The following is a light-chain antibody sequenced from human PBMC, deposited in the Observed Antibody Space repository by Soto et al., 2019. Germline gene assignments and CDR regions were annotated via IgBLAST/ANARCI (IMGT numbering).Light chain of an antibody. CDR1: TSNIGNNF. CDR3: GTWDSRLNVHV. J-gene: IGLJ1*01. Sequence: QSALTQPPSVSAAPGQKVIISCSGGTSNIGNNFACWYQHLPGTAPKLLIYEDDKRASGIPDRFSGSRSGTSATLGITGLQTGYEADYYCGTWDSRLNVHVFGTGTKVTVL. CDR2: EDD. V-gene: IGLV1-51*02.